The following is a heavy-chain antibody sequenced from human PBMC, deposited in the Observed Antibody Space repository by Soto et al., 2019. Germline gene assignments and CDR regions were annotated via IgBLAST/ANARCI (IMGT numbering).Heavy chain of an antibody. D-gene: IGHD4-17*01. CDR3: ASRGHMTTVTSGAFDI. CDR2: IYSGGST. CDR1: GFTVSSNY. Sequence: PGGSLRLSCAASGFTVSSNYMSWVRQAPGKGLEWVSVIYSGGSTYYADSVKGRFTISRDNSKNTLYLQMNSLRAEDTAVYYCASRGHMTTVTSGAFDIWGQGTMVTVSS. V-gene: IGHV3-66*01. J-gene: IGHJ3*02.